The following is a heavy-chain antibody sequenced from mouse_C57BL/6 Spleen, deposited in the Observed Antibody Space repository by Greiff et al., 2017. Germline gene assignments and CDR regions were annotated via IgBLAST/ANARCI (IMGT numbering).Heavy chain of an antibody. J-gene: IGHJ3*01. CDR3: ARVVGYYDYRFAY. CDR1: GYTFTSYW. V-gene: IGHV1-52*01. D-gene: IGHD2-4*01. CDR2: IDPSDSET. Sequence: QVQLKQPGAELVRPGSSVKLSCKASGYTFTSYWMHWVKQRPIQGLEWIGNIDPSDSETHYNQKFKDKATLTVDKSSSTAYMQLSSLTSEDSAVYYCARVVGYYDYRFAYWGQGTLVTVSA.